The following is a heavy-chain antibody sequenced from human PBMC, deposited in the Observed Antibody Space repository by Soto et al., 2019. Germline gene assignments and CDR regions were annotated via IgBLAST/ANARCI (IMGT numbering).Heavy chain of an antibody. V-gene: IGHV6-1*01. D-gene: IGHD3-10*01. J-gene: IGHJ4*02. CDR3: VITLRGLGVNYFDD. CDR2: TYYRSKWHY. Sequence: PSQTLSLTCAISGDSVSNNSVAWNWVRQSPSRGLEWLGRTYYRSKWHYDYAPSVRSRITINPDTSKNHFSLPLNPVSPEDAAVYYCVITLRGLGVNYFDDWGQGTLVTVSS. CDR1: GDSVSNNSVA.